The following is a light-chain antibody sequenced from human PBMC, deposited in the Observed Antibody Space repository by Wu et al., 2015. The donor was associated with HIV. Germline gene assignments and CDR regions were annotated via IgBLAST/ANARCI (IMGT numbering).Light chain of an antibody. V-gene: IGKV3-20*01. J-gene: IGKJ3*01. Sequence: EIVLTQSPGTLSLSPGERATLSCRAGQSVSSSYLAWFQQKPGQAPRLLIYGASSRATDVPDRFSGSGSGTDFTLTISRLEPEDFAVYYCQHYGSSPFTFGPGTKVEIK. CDR2: GAS. CDR3: QHYGSSPFT. CDR1: QSVSSSY.